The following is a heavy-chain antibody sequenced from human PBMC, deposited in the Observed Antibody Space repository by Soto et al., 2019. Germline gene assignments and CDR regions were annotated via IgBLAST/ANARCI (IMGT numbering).Heavy chain of an antibody. CDR2: IYYSGST. J-gene: IGHJ4*02. CDR3: ARVGRDYGDPFDY. D-gene: IGHD4-17*01. Sequence: SETLSLTCTVSGGSISSYYWSWIRQPPGKGLEWIGYIYYSGSTNYNPSLKSRVTISVDTSKNQFSLKLSSVTAADTAVYYCARVGRDYGDPFDYWGQGTLVTVPS. V-gene: IGHV4-59*01. CDR1: GGSISSYY.